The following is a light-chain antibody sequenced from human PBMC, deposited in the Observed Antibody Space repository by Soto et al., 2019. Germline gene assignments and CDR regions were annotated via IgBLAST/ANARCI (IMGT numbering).Light chain of an antibody. J-gene: IGKJ3*01. V-gene: IGKV3-11*01. CDR3: QQRSNWPLFA. CDR2: DAS. CDR1: QSVSSY. Sequence: EIVLTQSPATLSLSPGERATLSCRASQSVSSYLAWYQQKPGQAPRLLIYDASNRATGIPARFSGSGSGTDLNLTISSLEPEDFAVYYCQQRSNWPLFAFGPGTKVDI.